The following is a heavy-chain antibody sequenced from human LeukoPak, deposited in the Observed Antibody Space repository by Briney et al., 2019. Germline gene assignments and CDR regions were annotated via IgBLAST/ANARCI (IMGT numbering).Heavy chain of an antibody. CDR3: ARGKNSIAAPYYYGMDV. D-gene: IGHD6-6*01. V-gene: IGHV3-21*06. CDR2: ISSSSSYI. Sequence: PGGSLRLSCAASRFTFSTYSMTWVRQAPGKGLEWVSSISSSSSYIYYADSVKGRFTISRDNAKNSLYLQMNSLRAEDTAVYYCARGKNSIAAPYYYGMDVWGQGTTVTVSS. CDR1: RFTFSTYS. J-gene: IGHJ6*02.